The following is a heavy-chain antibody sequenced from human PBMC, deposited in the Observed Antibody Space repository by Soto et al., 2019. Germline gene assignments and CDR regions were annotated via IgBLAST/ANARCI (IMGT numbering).Heavy chain of an antibody. J-gene: IGHJ6*02. CDR3: ARTSTIFGVVITAYYYYYGMDV. V-gene: IGHV1-69*13. Sequence: SVKVSCKASGGTFGSYAISWVRQAPGQGLEWMGGIIPIFGTANYAQKFQGRVTITADESTSTAYMELSSLRSEDTAVYYCARTSTIFGVVITAYYYYYGMDVWGQGTTVTVSS. CDR2: IIPIFGTA. D-gene: IGHD3-3*01. CDR1: GGTFGSYA.